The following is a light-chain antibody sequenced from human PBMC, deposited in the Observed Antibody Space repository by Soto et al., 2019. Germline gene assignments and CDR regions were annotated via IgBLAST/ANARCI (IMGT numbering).Light chain of an antibody. J-gene: IGKJ4*01. CDR3: QQVNYYPFT. V-gene: IGKV1-9*01. CDR1: QGISQY. Sequence: DIPLTQSPSVLSASVGDRVTITCRASQGISQYVAWYQQKPGKAPKLLIYAAVVLQGGIPSRFSGSGSATEFILTISGLQPEDFATYYCQQVNYYPFTFGRGTRVEIK. CDR2: AAV.